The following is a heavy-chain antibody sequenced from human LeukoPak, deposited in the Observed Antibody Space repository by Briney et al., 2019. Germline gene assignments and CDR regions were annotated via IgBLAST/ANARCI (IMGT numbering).Heavy chain of an antibody. CDR1: GFTFSSYW. D-gene: IGHD6-19*01. J-gene: IGHJ4*02. CDR2: IKQDGSEK. V-gene: IGHV3-7*01. CDR3: ARDRKYSSGWYGGYY. Sequence: GGSLRLSCAASGFTFSSYWMSWVRQAPGKGLEWVANIKQDGSEKYYVDSVKGRFTISRDNAKNSLYLQMNSLRAEDTAVYYCARDRKYSSGWYGGYYWGQGTLVIVSS.